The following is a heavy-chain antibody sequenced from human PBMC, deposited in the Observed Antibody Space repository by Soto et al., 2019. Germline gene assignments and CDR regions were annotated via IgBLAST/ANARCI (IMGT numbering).Heavy chain of an antibody. V-gene: IGHV3-23*01. CDR2: ISGSGGST. D-gene: IGHD6-19*01. CDR1: GFTFSSYA. Sequence: RLSCAASGFTFSSYAMSWVRQAPGKGLEWVSAISGSGGSTYYADSVKGRFTISRDNSKNTLYLQMNSLRAEDTAVYYCAKSYSSGWYGYFDYWGQGTLVTVSS. J-gene: IGHJ4*02. CDR3: AKSYSSGWYGYFDY.